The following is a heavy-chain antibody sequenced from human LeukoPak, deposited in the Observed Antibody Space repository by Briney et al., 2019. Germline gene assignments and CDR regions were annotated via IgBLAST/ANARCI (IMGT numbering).Heavy chain of an antibody. D-gene: IGHD2-15*01. CDR1: GDSVSSDSAA. V-gene: IGHV6-1*01. CDR3: ARDVVSAFDI. CDR2: TYYRSQWYN. J-gene: IGHJ3*02. Sequence: SQTLSLTCAISGDSVSSDSAAWSWIRQSPSRGLEWLGRTYYRSQWYNDYAVSVKSRISIIPDTSKNQFSLQLNSVTPEDTAVYYCARDVVSAFDIWGQGTMVTVSP.